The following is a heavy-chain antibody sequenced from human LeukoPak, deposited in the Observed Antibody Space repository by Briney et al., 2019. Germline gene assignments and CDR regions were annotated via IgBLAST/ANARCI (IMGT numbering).Heavy chain of an antibody. Sequence: PGRSLRLSCIASGFTFSSYGMHWVRQAPGKGLEWVAVISNDGSNKFYADSVKGRITISRDNSKNTLYLQMNSLRVEDTAVYYCAKDQGSGYLDYWGQGTLVTVSS. D-gene: IGHD6-19*01. CDR2: ISNDGSNK. CDR1: GFTFSSYG. CDR3: AKDQGSGYLDY. J-gene: IGHJ4*02. V-gene: IGHV3-30*18.